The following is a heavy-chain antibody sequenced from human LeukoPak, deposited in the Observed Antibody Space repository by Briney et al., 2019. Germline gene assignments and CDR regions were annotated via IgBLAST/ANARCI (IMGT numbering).Heavy chain of an antibody. V-gene: IGHV3-48*03. D-gene: IGHD1-26*01. CDR3: ARDLIVDYYYYYGMDV. CDR1: GFTFSSFE. Sequence: PGGSLRLSCAASGFTFSSFEMNWVRQAPGKGLEWVSYITSGGSMTYSADSVKGRFTISRDNAKNSLYLQMNSLRAEDTAVYYCARDLIVDYYYYYGMDVWGQGTTVTVSS. J-gene: IGHJ6*02. CDR2: ITSGGSMT.